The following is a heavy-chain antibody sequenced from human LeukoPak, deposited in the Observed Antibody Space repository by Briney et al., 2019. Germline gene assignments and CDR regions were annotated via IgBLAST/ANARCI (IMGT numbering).Heavy chain of an antibody. CDR1: GYTFTGYY. Sequence: ASVKVSCKASGYTFTGYYMHLVRQAPGQGLEWMGWINPNSGGTNYAQKFQGRVTMTRDTSISTAYMELSRLRSDDTAVYYCAREFSAIRAFDIWGQGTMVTVSS. V-gene: IGHV1-2*02. D-gene: IGHD2-21*01. CDR3: AREFSAIRAFDI. J-gene: IGHJ3*02. CDR2: INPNSGGT.